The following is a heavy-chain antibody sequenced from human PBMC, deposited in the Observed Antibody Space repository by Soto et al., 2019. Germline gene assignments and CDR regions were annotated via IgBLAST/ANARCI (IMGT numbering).Heavy chain of an antibody. V-gene: IGHV3-23*01. CDR2: ISGSGSSI. CDR3: AKVEGWGTVFGP. CDR1: GLTFSSYS. Sequence: PGGPLRLSCADSGLTFSSYSMSWVRQAPGKGPEWVSTISGSGSSISYADSVKGRFTISRDNSKNTLYLQMNSLRAEDTAVYYCAKVEGWGTVFGPWGQGTLVTVSS. D-gene: IGHD3-16*01. J-gene: IGHJ5*02.